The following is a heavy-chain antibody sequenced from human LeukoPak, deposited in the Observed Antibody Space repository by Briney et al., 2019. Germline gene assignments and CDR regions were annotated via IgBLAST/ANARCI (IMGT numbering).Heavy chain of an antibody. Sequence: GGSLRLSCAASGFTFSSYGMHWVRQAPGEGLEWVAFIRYDGSNKYYADSVKGRFTISRDNSKNTLYLQMNSLRAEDTAVYYCAKDRTDYYYDSSGYYYGERYFDYWGQGTLVTVSS. D-gene: IGHD3-22*01. V-gene: IGHV3-30*02. CDR2: IRYDGSNK. CDR1: GFTFSSYG. CDR3: AKDRTDYYYDSSGYYYGERYFDY. J-gene: IGHJ4*02.